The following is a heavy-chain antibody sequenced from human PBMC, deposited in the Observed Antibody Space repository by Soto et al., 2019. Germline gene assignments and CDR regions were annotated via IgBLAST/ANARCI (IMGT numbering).Heavy chain of an antibody. CDR1: GGSISSSNW. D-gene: IGHD4-17*01. V-gene: IGHV4-4*02. J-gene: IGHJ5*02. Sequence: QVQLQESGPGLVKPSGTLSLTCAVSGGSISSSNWWSWVRQPPGKGLEWIGEIYHSGSTNYNPSRQSRVPXSXDXXKHQFSLKLSSVTAADTAVYYCARVGTTVTNWFDPWGQGTLVTVSS. CDR3: ARVGTTVTNWFDP. CDR2: IYHSGST.